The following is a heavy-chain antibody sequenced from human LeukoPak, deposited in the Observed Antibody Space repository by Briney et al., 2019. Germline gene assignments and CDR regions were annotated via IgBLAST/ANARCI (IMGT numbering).Heavy chain of an antibody. D-gene: IGHD3-22*01. CDR1: GGSISSYY. J-gene: IGHJ5*02. CDR2: IYYSGST. V-gene: IGHV4-30-4*08. CDR3: AREMGYDSSGPS. Sequence: SETLSLTCTVSGGSISSYYWGWIRQPPGKGLEWIGYIYYSGSTYYNPSLKSRVTISVDTSKNQFSLKLSSVTAADTAVYYCAREMGYDSSGPSWGQGTLVTVSS.